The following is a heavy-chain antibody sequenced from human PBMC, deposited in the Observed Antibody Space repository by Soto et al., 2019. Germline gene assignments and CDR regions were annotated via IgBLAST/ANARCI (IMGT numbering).Heavy chain of an antibody. V-gene: IGHV1-69*01. CDR2: IIPMLRSA. J-gene: IGHJ6*02. Sequence: QVRLVQSGAEVKKPGSSLKVSCKTSGGTFSSYAISWVRQAPGQGLEWMGGIIPMLRSANYAQKFQGRVTITADESTNTAYMELSSLRSEDTAVYYSARDCGSTSCFDMDVWGQGTTVTVSS. D-gene: IGHD2-2*01. CDR1: GGTFSSYA. CDR3: ARDCGSTSCFDMDV.